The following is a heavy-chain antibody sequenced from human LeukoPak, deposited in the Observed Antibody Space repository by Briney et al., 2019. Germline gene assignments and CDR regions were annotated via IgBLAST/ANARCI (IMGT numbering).Heavy chain of an antibody. J-gene: IGHJ4*02. D-gene: IGHD5-24*01. Sequence: PGGSLRLSCVASGFPFSSYWMTRVRQAPGKGLEWAANIKQDGSKKSYVDSVKGRFTISRDNAKNSLYLQMNSLRAEDTAIYYCTRVGYIDEGIDYWGQGTLVTVSS. CDR2: IKQDGSKK. V-gene: IGHV3-7*04. CDR1: GFPFSSYW. CDR3: TRVGYIDEGIDY.